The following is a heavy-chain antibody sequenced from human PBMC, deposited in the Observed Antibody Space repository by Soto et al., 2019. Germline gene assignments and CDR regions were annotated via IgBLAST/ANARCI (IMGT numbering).Heavy chain of an antibody. CDR3: ARDRNYDVFDY. Sequence: QVHLVQSGAEVKKPGASVKVSCKASGYTFTDYYIHWVRQAPGQGLEWMGWIHPNSGGTKYGQKFQGRVTMTRDTFISTAYMELSRLTSDDTAVYFCARDRNYDVFDYWGQGTLVTVSS. J-gene: IGHJ4*02. CDR1: GYTFTDYY. CDR2: IHPNSGGT. V-gene: IGHV1-2*02. D-gene: IGHD1-7*01.